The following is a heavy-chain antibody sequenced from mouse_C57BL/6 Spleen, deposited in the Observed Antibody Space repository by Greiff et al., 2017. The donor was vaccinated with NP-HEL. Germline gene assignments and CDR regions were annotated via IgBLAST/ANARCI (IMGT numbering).Heavy chain of an antibody. V-gene: IGHV1-9*01. D-gene: IGHD1-1*01. CDR1: GYTFTGYW. Sequence: QVQLQQSGAELMKPGASVKLSCKATGYTFTGYWIEWVKQRPGHGLEWIGEILPGSGSTNYNEKFKGKATLTADTSSNTAYMQLSSLTTEDSAIYYCARSHYYGSSYEAWFAYWGQGTLVTVSA. CDR3: ARSHYYGSSYEAWFAY. J-gene: IGHJ3*01. CDR2: ILPGSGST.